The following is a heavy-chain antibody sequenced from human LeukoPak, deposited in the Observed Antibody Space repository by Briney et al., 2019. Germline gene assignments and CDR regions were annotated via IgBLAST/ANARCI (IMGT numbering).Heavy chain of an antibody. V-gene: IGHV3-30*19. D-gene: IGHD5-12*01. CDR3: ARDRVATSMDV. CDR2: ISYDGSNK. J-gene: IGHJ6*02. Sequence: PGGSLRLSCAASGFTFSSYGMHWVRQAPGKGLEWVAVISYDGSNKYYADSVKGRFTISRDNSKNTLYLQMNSLRAEDTAVYYCARDRVATSMDVWGQGTTVTVSS. CDR1: GFTFSSYG.